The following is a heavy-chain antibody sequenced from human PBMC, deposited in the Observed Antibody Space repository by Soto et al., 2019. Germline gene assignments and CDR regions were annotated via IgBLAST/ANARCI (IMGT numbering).Heavy chain of an antibody. D-gene: IGHD2-8*01. V-gene: IGHV3-30*18. CDR3: AKVLGVWWLRGYYGMDG. CDR2: ISYDGSNK. CDR1: RFPFSIYG. Sequence: GGTLRLSCAPCRFPFSIYGMHLVRQSPGKGLEWVAVISYDGSNKYYADSVKGRFTISRDNSKNTLCLQMNSLRDDDTAVYYCAKVLGVWWLRGYYGMDGWDKGCTVAASS. J-gene: IGHJ6*04.